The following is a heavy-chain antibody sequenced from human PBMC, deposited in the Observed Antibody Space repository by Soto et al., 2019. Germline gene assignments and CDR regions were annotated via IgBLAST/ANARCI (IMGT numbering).Heavy chain of an antibody. J-gene: IGHJ4*02. CDR3: ARGNVVAIDY. CDR2: IYYSGST. V-gene: IGHV4-59*01. CDR1: GGSISSYY. D-gene: IGHD2-21*01. Sequence: PSETLSLTCTVSGGSISSYYWSWIRQPPGKGLECVGYIYYSGSTNYNPSLKSRVTISVDTSKNQFSLKLSSVTAADTAVYSCARGNVVAIDYWGQGTLVTVSS.